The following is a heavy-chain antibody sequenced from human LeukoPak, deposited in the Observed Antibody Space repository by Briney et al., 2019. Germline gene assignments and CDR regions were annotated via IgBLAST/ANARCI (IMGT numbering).Heavy chain of an antibody. V-gene: IGHV3-30-3*01. Sequence: GRSLRLSCAASGFTFSSYAMHWVRQAPGKGLEWVAVISYDGSNKYYADSVKGRFTISRDNSKNTLYLQMNSLRAEDTAVYYCARDLDYWGQEPWSPSPQ. CDR1: GFTFSSYA. CDR2: ISYDGSNK. J-gene: IGHJ4*01. CDR3: ARDLDY.